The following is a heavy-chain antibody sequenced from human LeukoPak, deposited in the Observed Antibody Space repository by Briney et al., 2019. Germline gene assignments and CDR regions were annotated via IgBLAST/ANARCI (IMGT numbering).Heavy chain of an antibody. CDR3: ARVRGDYDAFDI. CDR2: IYYSGST. D-gene: IGHD4-17*01. Sequence: PSETLSLTCTVSGGSVSSGSYYWSWIRQPPGKGLEWIGYIYYSGSTNYNPSHKSRVTISVDTSKNQFSLKLSSVTAADTAVYYCARVRGDYDAFDIWGQGTMVTVSS. V-gene: IGHV4-61*01. J-gene: IGHJ3*02. CDR1: GGSVSSGSYY.